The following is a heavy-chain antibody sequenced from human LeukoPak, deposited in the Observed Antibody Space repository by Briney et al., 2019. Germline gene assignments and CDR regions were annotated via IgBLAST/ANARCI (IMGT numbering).Heavy chain of an antibody. V-gene: IGHV3-30*18. CDR3: AKSPGVLLWFGSFDY. J-gene: IGHJ4*02. CDR2: ISYDGSQK. D-gene: IGHD3-10*01. CDR1: GFTFSHYG. Sequence: GGSLRLSCAASGFTFSHYGMHWVRQAPGKGLEWVAIISYDGSQKFYTDSVKGRFSVSRDNSKNTLYLQMNSLRAEDTAVYYCAKSPGVLLWFGSFDYWGQGTLLTVSS.